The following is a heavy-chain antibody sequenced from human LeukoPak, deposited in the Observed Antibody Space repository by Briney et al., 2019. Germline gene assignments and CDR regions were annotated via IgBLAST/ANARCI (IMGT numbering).Heavy chain of an antibody. CDR2: ISGNGGST. J-gene: IGHJ3*02. Sequence: GGSLRLSCTASGFTFSNYAMSWVRQAPGKGLEWVSGISGNGGSTYYADSVKGRFTISRDKSKNTLYLQMNSLRAEDTAVYYCARERQWAFDIWGQGTMVTVSS. CDR1: GFTFSNYA. D-gene: IGHD6-19*01. V-gene: IGHV3-23*01. CDR3: ARERQWAFDI.